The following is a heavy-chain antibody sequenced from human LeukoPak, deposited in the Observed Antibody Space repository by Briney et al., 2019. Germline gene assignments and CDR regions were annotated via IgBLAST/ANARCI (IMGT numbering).Heavy chain of an antibody. J-gene: IGHJ4*02. CDR2: IYYSGST. V-gene: IGHV4-39*07. D-gene: IGHD3-3*01. CDR3: ARGPPSITIFGVVITDYFDY. CDR1: GGSISSSSYY. Sequence: SEPLSLTCTVSGGSISSSSYYWRWIRQPPGKGLEWIGSIYYSGSTYYNPSLKSRVTISVDTSKNQFSLKLSSVTAVDTAVYYCARGPPSITIFGVVITDYFDYWGQGTLVTVSS.